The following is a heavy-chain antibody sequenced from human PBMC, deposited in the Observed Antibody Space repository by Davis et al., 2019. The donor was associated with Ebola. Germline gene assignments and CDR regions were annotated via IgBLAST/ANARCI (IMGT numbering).Heavy chain of an antibody. Sequence: PGGSLRLSCTASEFTFSTYNMNWVRQAPGKGLEWVSYISTNSKSIYYADSVKGRFTISRDNAENSLYLQMNSLRDEDTAVYYCAREGYYEKYSMDVWGQGTTVTVSS. CDR2: ISTNSKSI. CDR3: AREGYYEKYSMDV. CDR1: EFTFSTYN. V-gene: IGHV3-48*02. J-gene: IGHJ6*02. D-gene: IGHD3-22*01.